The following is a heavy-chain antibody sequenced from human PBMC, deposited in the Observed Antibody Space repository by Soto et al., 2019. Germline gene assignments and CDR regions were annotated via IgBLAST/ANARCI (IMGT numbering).Heavy chain of an antibody. Sequence: SATLSLTCAVSGGSFTSNNWWTWIRQPPGKGLEWIGEINHSGSTNYNPSLKSRVTISVDTSKNQFSLKLSSVTAADTAVYYCARGGTTVVPDDFDYWGQGTLVTVSS. CDR2: INHSGST. V-gene: IGHV4-4*02. J-gene: IGHJ4*02. CDR3: ARGGTTVVPDDFDY. D-gene: IGHD2-2*01. CDR1: GGSFTSNNW.